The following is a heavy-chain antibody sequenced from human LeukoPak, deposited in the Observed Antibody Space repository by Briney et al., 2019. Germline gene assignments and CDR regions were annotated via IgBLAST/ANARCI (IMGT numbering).Heavy chain of an antibody. J-gene: IGHJ4*02. Sequence: ASVKVSCKASGYPFSGYYMHWVRQAPGQGLEWMGWIKPNSGDTKYAQKFQGRVTMTRDTSINTAYMELSSLRSDDTAMYYCARDRAAVAGQYFFDYWGQGALVTVSS. V-gene: IGHV1-2*02. CDR3: ARDRAAVAGQYFFDY. D-gene: IGHD6-19*01. CDR1: GYPFSGYY. CDR2: IKPNSGDT.